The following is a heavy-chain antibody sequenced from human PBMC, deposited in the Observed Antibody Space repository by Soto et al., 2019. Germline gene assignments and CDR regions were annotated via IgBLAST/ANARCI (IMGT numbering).Heavy chain of an antibody. J-gene: IGHJ6*03. CDR3: AKGNAPQSRYDFWSGYLLALMDV. Sequence: GGSLRLSCAASGFTFSSYAMSWVRQAPGKGLEWVSAISGSGGSTYYADSVKGRFTISRDNSKNTLYLQMNSLRAEDTAVYYCAKGNAPQSRYDFWSGYLLALMDVWDKGTTVTVSS. D-gene: IGHD3-3*01. CDR2: ISGSGGST. V-gene: IGHV3-23*01. CDR1: GFTFSSYA.